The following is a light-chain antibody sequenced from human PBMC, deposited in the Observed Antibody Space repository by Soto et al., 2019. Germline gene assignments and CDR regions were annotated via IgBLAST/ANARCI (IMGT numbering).Light chain of an antibody. CDR1: QSITHF. J-gene: IGKJ4*01. V-gene: IGKV1-39*01. CDR3: QQSYTTPRLS. Sequence: DIQMTQSPSSLSASIGDKLTISCRANQSITHFLNWYQKKPGEVPTLLIYAASRLESGVPSRFGGSGSGTDFALTINSLQPEDFATYYCQQSYTTPRLSFGGGTRV. CDR2: AAS.